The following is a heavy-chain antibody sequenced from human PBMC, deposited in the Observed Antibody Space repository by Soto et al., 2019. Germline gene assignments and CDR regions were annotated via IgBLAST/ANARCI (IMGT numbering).Heavy chain of an antibody. J-gene: IGHJ4*02. CDR2: ITYDGSST. V-gene: IGHV3-30*18. CDR3: AKDQMGRGWRTLDS. CDR1: GLPFSGYG. D-gene: IGHD3-10*01. Sequence: QVQMVESWGGVVQPGTSLRLSCVVTGLPFSGYGMHWVRQAPGKGLEWVADITYDGSSTYYADAVKGRFTVSRDNSKNILYLQMTSLRGDDTAMYYCAKDQMGRGWRTLDSWGQGTLVIVSS.